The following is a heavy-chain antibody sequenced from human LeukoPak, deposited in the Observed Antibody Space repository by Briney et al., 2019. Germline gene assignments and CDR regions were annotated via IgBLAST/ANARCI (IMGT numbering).Heavy chain of an antibody. CDR1: GFTFSSCG. Sequence: GGSLRLSCAASGFTFSSCGMHWVRQAPGKGLEWVAVISYDGSNKYYADAVKGRFTISRDNSTNTLYLQMNSLRAEDTAVYYCERRDSSNYYGLDHCDMDVWGKGTTVTVSS. J-gene: IGHJ6*03. V-gene: IGHV3-30*03. D-gene: IGHD4-11*01. CDR3: ERRDSSNYYGLDHCDMDV. CDR2: ISYDGSNK.